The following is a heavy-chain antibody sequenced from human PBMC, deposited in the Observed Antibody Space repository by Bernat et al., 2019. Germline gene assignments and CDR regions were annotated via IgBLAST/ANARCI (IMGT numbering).Heavy chain of an antibody. CDR3: ARAGGDDYGDYVLLSYYNYYGMDV. J-gene: IGHJ6*02. Sequence: QVQLVQSGAEVKKPGASVKVSCKASGYTFTSYDINWVRQATGQGLEWMGWMNPNSGKTGYAQKFQGGVTMTKNTPISTAYMGLSSLRSEDTAVYYCARAGGDDYGDYVLLSYYNYYGMDVWGQGTTVTVSS. D-gene: IGHD4-17*01. CDR2: MNPNSGKT. V-gene: IGHV1-8*01. CDR1: GYTFTSYD.